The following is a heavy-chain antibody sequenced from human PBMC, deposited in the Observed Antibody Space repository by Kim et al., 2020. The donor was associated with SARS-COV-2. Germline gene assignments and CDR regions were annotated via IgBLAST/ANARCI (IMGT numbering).Heavy chain of an antibody. Sequence: SLKSRVTISVDTSKNQFSLKLSSVTAADTAVYYYARQPDKYGDYVSWFDPWGQGTLVTVSS. J-gene: IGHJ5*02. D-gene: IGHD4-17*01. CDR3: ARQPDKYGDYVSWFDP. V-gene: IGHV4-30-2*05.